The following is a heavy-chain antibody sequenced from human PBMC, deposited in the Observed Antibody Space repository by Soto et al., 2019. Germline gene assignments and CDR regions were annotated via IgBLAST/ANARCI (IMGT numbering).Heavy chain of an antibody. Sequence: PSETLSLTCAVYGGSFSGYYWSWIRQPPGKGLEWIGEINHSGSTNYNPSLKSRVTISVDTSKNQFSLKLSSVTAADTAVYYCARAGVIMPLGTIDYWGQGTLVTVSS. D-gene: IGHD3-3*01. J-gene: IGHJ4*02. CDR1: GGSFSGYY. CDR3: ARAGVIMPLGTIDY. V-gene: IGHV4-34*01. CDR2: INHSGST.